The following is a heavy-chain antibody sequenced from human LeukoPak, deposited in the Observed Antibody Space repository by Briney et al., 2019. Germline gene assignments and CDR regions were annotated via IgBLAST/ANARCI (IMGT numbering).Heavy chain of an antibody. CDR3: ARLSDGYNDF. CDR1: GYRFTTYW. J-gene: IGHJ4*02. D-gene: IGHD5-24*01. Sequence: GEPLRISCKASGYRFTTYWIGWVRQMPGKGLESMGIIYPGDSDTRYGPSFQGQVTFSADKSISTAYLQWSSLKASDTAMYYCARLSDGYNDFWGQGTLVIVSS. CDR2: IYPGDSDT. V-gene: IGHV5-51*01.